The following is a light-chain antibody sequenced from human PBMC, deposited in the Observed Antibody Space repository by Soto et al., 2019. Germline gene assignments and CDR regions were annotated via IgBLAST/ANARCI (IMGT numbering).Light chain of an antibody. CDR3: QQVSGYPLS. V-gene: IGKV1-5*03. CDR1: QSISSW. J-gene: IGKJ4*01. CDR2: KAS. Sequence: DIQMTQSPSTLSASVGDRVNITCRASQSISSWLAWYQQKPGKAPKLLIYKASTLKSGVPSRFSGSGSGTEFTLTISSLQPDDFATYYCQQVSGYPLSVGGGTKVDIK.